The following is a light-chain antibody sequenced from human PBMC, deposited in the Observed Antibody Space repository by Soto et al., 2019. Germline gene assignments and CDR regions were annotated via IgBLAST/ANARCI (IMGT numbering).Light chain of an antibody. Sequence: DIQMTPSPSSPSAYVGDRDTITCRASQGISNYLAWYQQKPGKVPKLLIYAASTLQSGVPSRFSGSGSGTDFTLTISSLQPEDVATYYCQKYNSAPLTFGGGTKVDIK. CDR2: AAS. CDR1: QGISNY. V-gene: IGKV1-27*01. J-gene: IGKJ4*01. CDR3: QKYNSAPLT.